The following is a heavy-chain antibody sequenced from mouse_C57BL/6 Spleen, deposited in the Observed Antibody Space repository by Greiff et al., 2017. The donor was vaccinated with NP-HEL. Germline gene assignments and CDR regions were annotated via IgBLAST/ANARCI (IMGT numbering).Heavy chain of an antibody. V-gene: IGHV1-76*01. J-gene: IGHJ2*01. CDR2: IYPGSGNT. CDR3: ARFGPGY. Sequence: VKLMESGAELVRPGASVKLSCKASGYTFTDYYINWVKQRPGQGLEWIARIYPGSGNTYYNEKFKGKATLTAEKSSSTAYMQLSSLTSEDSAVYFCARFGPGYWGQGTTLTVSS. CDR1: GYTFTDYY.